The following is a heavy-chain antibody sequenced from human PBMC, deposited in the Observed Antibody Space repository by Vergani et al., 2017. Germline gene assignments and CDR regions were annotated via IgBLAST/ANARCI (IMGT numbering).Heavy chain of an antibody. J-gene: IGHJ4*02. V-gene: IGHV3-30*02. CDR1: GFTFSNFG. CDR3: ANYLRDSTDGLPDS. Sequence: QVQLVESAGGVVQPGGSLTLSCAASGFTFSNFGMHWIRQAPGKGLEWLAYIGKDGINTRYRDAVKGRFTVSRDNSKDILYLQMDSLRSEDTELYYCANYLRDSTDGLPDSWGQGTLVIVSS. CDR2: IGKDGINT. D-gene: IGHD2-21*02.